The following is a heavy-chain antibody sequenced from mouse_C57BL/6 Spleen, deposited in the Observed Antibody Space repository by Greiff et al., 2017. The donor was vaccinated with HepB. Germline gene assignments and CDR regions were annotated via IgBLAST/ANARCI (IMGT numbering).Heavy chain of an antibody. CDR2: IDPSDSYT. V-gene: IGHV1-69*01. D-gene: IGHD3-2*02. CDR1: GYTFTSYW. J-gene: IGHJ4*01. CDR3: ALDISDAMDY. Sequence: VQLQQSGAELVMPGASVKLSCKASGYTFTSYWMHWVKQRPGQGLEWIGEIDPSDSYTNYNQKFKGKSTLTVDKSSSTAYMQLSSLTSEDSAVYYCALDISDAMDYWGQGTSVTVSS.